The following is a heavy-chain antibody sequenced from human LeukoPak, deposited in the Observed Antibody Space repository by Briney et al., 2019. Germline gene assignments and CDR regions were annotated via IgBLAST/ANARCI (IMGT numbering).Heavy chain of an antibody. D-gene: IGHD2/OR15-2a*01. Sequence: GGSLRLSCAASGFTFSSYSMNWVRQAPGKGLEWVSSISSSSSYIYYADSVKGRFTISRDNAKNSLYLQMDSLRAEDTAVYYCAGSGVVIPSTIDHFAMDVWGQGTTVIVSS. V-gene: IGHV3-21*04. J-gene: IGHJ6*02. CDR3: AGSGVVIPSTIDHFAMDV. CDR1: GFTFSSYS. CDR2: ISSSSSYI.